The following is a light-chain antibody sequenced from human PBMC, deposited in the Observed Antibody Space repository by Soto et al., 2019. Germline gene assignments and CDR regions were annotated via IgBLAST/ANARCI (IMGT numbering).Light chain of an antibody. CDR2: KAS. CDR3: QKYNSAPLT. CDR1: QTISSW. Sequence: DIQMTQSPSTLSGSVGDRVTITSRASQTISSWLAWYQQKPGKAPKLLIYKASTLQAGVPSRVSGSGSGTDVTLTISSLQPEDGAAYYGQKYNSAPLTFGGGTKVDIK. J-gene: IGKJ4*01. V-gene: IGKV1-27*01.